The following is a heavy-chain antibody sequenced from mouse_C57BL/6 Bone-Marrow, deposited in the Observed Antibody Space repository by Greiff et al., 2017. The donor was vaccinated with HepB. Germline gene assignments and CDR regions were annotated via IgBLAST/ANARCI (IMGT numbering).Heavy chain of an antibody. CDR3: LYYYGSRGAY. D-gene: IGHD1-1*01. Sequence: EVQLQQSGAELVRPGASVKLSCTASGFNIKDDYMHWVKQRPEQGLEWIGWIDPENGDTEYASKFQGKATITADTTSNPAYLQLSSLTSEDTAVYYRLYYYGSRGAYWGQGTLVTVSA. V-gene: IGHV14-4*01. CDR2: IDPENGDT. J-gene: IGHJ3*01. CDR1: GFNIKDDY.